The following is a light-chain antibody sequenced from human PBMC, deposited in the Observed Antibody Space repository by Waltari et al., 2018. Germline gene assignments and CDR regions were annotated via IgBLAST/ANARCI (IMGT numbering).Light chain of an antibody. CDR1: QSLLHSDGKTY. J-gene: IGKJ3*01. CDR2: EVS. V-gene: IGKV2D-29*01. Sequence: DIVMTQTPLSLSVTPGQSASISCRSSQSLLHSDGKTYLYWYLQRPGQPPHLLIYEVSNRFSGVPDRFSGIGSGTDFTLMISRVEAGDVGIYFCMQTLKFPFTFGPGTKVDI. CDR3: MQTLKFPFT.